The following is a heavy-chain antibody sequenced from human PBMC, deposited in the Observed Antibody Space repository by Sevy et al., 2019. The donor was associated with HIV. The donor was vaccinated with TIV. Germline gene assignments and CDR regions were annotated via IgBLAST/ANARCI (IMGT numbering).Heavy chain of an antibody. CDR3: ATTKDYYESSGYPFDY. CDR1: GSTLTKLS. J-gene: IGHJ4*02. CDR2: FDPEDDKT. Sequence: ASVKVSCKVSGSTLTKLSMHWVRQAPGKGLEWVATFDPEDDKTIYAQQFQGRVTMTEDTSTDTAYMELKGLRSEDTAVYYCATTKDYYESSGYPFDYWGQGTQVTVSS. D-gene: IGHD3-22*01. V-gene: IGHV1-24*01.